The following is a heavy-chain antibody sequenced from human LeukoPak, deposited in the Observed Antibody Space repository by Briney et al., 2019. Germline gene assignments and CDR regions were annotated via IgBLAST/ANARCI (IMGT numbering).Heavy chain of an antibody. CDR3: ARNRGSLYSSGRPGYFDL. D-gene: IGHD6-19*01. J-gene: IGHJ2*01. Sequence: GGSLRLSCAASGFIFSSYAMHWVRRAPGKGLEYVSAISSNGGSTYYANSVKGRFTISRDNSKNTLYLQMGSLRAEDMAVYYCARNRGSLYSSGRPGYFDLWGRGTLVTVSS. CDR2: ISSNGGST. V-gene: IGHV3-64*01. CDR1: GFIFSSYA.